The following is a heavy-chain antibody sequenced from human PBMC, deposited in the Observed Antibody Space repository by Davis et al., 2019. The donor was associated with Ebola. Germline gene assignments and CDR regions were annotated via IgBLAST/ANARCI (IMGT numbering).Heavy chain of an antibody. Sequence: GGSLRLSCAASGFTFDDYAMHWVRQAPGKGLEWVSGISWNSGSIGYADPVKGRFTISRDNAKNSLYLQMNSLRAEDTALYYCAKARGYGDYREFDYWGQGTLVTVSS. CDR2: ISWNSGSI. V-gene: IGHV3-9*01. CDR1: GFTFDDYA. D-gene: IGHD4-17*01. J-gene: IGHJ4*02. CDR3: AKARGYGDYREFDY.